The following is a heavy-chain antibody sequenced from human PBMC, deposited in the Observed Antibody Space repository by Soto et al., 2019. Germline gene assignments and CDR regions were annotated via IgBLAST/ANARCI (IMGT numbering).Heavy chain of an antibody. V-gene: IGHV4-39*01. CDR1: GGSIRRSSYY. J-gene: IGHJ4*02. Sequence: SETLSLTCTVSGGSIRRSSYYWGWIRQPPGKGLEWIGSIYDSGSTRYNPSLQSRVTVSVDMSKNQFSLKLRYVTAADTAVYYCARHGSGWFDYWGQGSLVTVSS. CDR3: ARHGSGWFDY. D-gene: IGHD6-19*01. CDR2: IYDSGST.